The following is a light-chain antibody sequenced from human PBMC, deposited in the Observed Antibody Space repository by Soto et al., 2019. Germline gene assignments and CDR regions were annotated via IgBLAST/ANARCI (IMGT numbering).Light chain of an antibody. V-gene: IGKV3D-20*01. CDR2: DAS. Sequence: EIVLTQSTATLSLSPGARATLSCGASQSVSNSYLAWYQQKPGLAPRLLIYDASSRATGIPDRFSGSGPGTDFTLTISRLEPEDCAVYYCQQYGSSPPYTFGQGTKVEIK. J-gene: IGKJ2*01. CDR3: QQYGSSPPYT. CDR1: QSVSNSY.